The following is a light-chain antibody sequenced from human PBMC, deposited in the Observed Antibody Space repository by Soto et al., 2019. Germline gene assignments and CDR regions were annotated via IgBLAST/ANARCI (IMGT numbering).Light chain of an antibody. Sequence: LTQPRSVSGSPGQSVTISCTGTSIDVGGYNYVSWYQQHPGKAPKLMIYDVSQRPSGVPDRFSGSKSGNTASLTISGLQSEDEADYYCCSYAGSYTYVFXTGTKVTVL. CDR2: DVS. J-gene: IGLJ1*01. CDR3: CSYAGSYTYV. CDR1: SIDVGGYNY. V-gene: IGLV2-11*01.